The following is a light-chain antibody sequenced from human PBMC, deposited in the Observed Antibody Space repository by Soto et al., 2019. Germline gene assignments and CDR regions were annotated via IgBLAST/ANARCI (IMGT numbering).Light chain of an antibody. CDR2: KAS. Sequence: DIQMTQSPSSLSASVGDRVTITCRASQSINSYLNWYQQKPGKAPKLLIYKASTLKSGVPSRFGGSGSGTEFTLTISSLQPDDFATYYCQHYNSYSEAFGQGTKVDIK. J-gene: IGKJ1*01. CDR3: QHYNSYSEA. CDR1: QSINSY. V-gene: IGKV1-5*03.